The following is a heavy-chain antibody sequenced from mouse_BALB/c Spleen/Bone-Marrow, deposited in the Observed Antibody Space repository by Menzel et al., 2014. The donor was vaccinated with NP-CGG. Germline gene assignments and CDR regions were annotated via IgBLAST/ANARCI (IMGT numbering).Heavy chain of an antibody. CDR3: GGSTPLAY. V-gene: IGHV1-80*01. CDR1: GYAFSRSW. Sequence: VQLQQSGAELVRPESSVKISCKASGYAFSRSWMNWVKQRPGQGLEWIGQIYPGDDDTNYSGKFKGRATLTADKSSGAAYMQLSRLTAEGAAVYCWGGSTPLAYGGQGTLVT. J-gene: IGHJ3*01. D-gene: IGHD1-1*01. CDR2: IYPGDDDT.